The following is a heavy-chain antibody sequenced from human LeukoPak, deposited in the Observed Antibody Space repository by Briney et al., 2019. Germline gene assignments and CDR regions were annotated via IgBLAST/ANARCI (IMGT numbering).Heavy chain of an antibody. Sequence: SETLSLTCTVSGGSISSYYWSWIRQPPEKGLEWVGYIYYSGSTNYNPSLKRRVTISVAPSKKQSSLNSSSVTAADTAVYYCARGLGYYDSSVGYWGRGTLATVSP. J-gene: IGHJ4*02. CDR1: GGSISSYY. V-gene: IGHV4-59*01. D-gene: IGHD3-22*01. CDR2: IYYSGST. CDR3: ARGLGYYDSSVGY.